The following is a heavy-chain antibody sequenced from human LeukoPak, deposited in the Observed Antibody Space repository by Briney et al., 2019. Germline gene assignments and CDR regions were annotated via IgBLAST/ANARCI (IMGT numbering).Heavy chain of an antibody. CDR1: GFTFSSYG. CDR3: VKDEVGGFGELFLDYYMDV. V-gene: IGHV3-30*02. CDR2: IRYDGSNK. D-gene: IGHD3-10*01. Sequence: GGSLRLSCAASGFTFSSYGMHWVRQAPGKGLEWVAFIRYDGSNKYYADSVKGRFTISRDNSKNTLYLQMNSLRAEDTAVYYCVKDEVGGFGELFLDYYMDVWGKGTTVIVSS. J-gene: IGHJ6*03.